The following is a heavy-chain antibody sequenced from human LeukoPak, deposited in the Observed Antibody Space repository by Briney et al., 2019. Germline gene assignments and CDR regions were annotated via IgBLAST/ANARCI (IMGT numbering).Heavy chain of an antibody. Sequence: PGGSLRLSCAASGFTFSSYAMSWVRQAPGKGLEWVAVISYDGSNKYYADSVKGRFTISRDNSKNTLYLQMNSLRAEDTAVYYCARDNQLWGSNWFDPWGQGTLVTVSS. CDR3: ARDNQLWGSNWFDP. CDR2: ISYDGSNK. D-gene: IGHD5-18*01. CDR1: GFTFSSYA. V-gene: IGHV3-30-3*01. J-gene: IGHJ5*02.